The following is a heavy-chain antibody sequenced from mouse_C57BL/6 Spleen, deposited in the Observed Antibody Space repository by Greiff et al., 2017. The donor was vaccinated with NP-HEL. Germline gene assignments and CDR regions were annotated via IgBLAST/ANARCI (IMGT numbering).Heavy chain of an antibody. CDR3: ASSIYDGPWFAY. J-gene: IGHJ3*01. D-gene: IGHD2-3*01. Sequence: VKLMESGPGLVQPSQSLSITCTVSGFSLTSYGVHWVRQSPGKGLEWLGVIWSGGSTDYNAAFISRLSISKDNSKSQVFFKMNSLQADDTAIYYCASSIYDGPWFAYWGQGTLVTVSA. CDR2: IWSGGST. V-gene: IGHV2-2*01. CDR1: GFSLTSYG.